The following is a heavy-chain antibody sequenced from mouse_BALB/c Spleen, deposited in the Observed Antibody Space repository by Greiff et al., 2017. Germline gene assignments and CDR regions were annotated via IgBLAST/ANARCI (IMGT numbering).Heavy chain of an antibody. Sequence: EVKLMESGGGLVQPGGSRKLSCAASGFTFSSFGMHWVRQAPEKGLEWVAYISSGSSTIYYADTVKGRFTISRDNPKNTLFLQMTSLRSEDTAMYYCARNYGSSDGGAMDGWGDGTSVTVSS. CDR2: ISSGSSTI. CDR3: ARNYGSSDGGAMDG. V-gene: IGHV5-17*02. J-gene: IGHJ4*01. D-gene: IGHD1-1*01. CDR1: GFTFSSFG.